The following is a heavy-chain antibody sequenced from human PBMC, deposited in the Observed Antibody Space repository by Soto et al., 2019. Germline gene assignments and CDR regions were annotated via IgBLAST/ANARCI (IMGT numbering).Heavy chain of an antibody. CDR3: EGSWT. CDR2: ISASGDRT. V-gene: IGHV3-23*01. CDR1: GFTLTNYA. D-gene: IGHD5-12*01. J-gene: IGHJ3*01. Sequence: EVQLLVSGGGSAQPGWSLRLSCEVSGFTLTNYAMSWVRQTPGKGLEWVSQISASGDRTYYADSVKGRFTISKDFSKNTLFLQMNSLRGEDSAVYYCEGSWTWGQGTMVTVSS.